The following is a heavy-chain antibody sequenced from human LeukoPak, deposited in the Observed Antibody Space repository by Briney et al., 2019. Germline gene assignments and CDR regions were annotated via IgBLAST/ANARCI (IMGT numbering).Heavy chain of an antibody. CDR2: IKQDGGDK. CDR3: ARGREEDY. D-gene: IGHD1-26*01. Sequence: GGSLRLSCAASGFTFSSYWMTWVRQAPGKGLEWVANIKQDGGDKYYVDSVKGRFTISRDNAKNSLYLQMNSLRAGDTAVYYCARGREEDYSGQGTLVGVSS. CDR1: GFTFSSYW. V-gene: IGHV3-7*04. J-gene: IGHJ4*02.